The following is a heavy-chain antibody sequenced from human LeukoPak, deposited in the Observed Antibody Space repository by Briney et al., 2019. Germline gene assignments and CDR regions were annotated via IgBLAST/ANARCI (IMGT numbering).Heavy chain of an antibody. V-gene: IGHV4-59*01. Sequence: SETLSLTCTVSGDSITTYYWSWIRQPPGKGLEWIGFIIYSGSPTYSPSLKSRVAMSMDTSNNQFSLKLSSVTAADTAVYYCAKGAGWYNYWGQGTLVTVSS. J-gene: IGHJ4*02. CDR3: AKGAGWYNY. D-gene: IGHD6-19*01. CDR2: IIYSGSP. CDR1: GDSITTYY.